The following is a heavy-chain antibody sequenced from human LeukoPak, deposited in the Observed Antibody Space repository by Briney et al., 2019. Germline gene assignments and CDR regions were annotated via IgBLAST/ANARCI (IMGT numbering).Heavy chain of an antibody. Sequence: SVTVSCKASGGTFSSYAISWVRQAPGHGLEWMGGFIPIFGTANYAQKFQGGVTITAYESTSTAYMELSSLRSEDTAVYYCARSASGPVFGGMDVWGQGTTVTVSS. CDR3: ARSASGPVFGGMDV. CDR2: FIPIFGTA. V-gene: IGHV1-69*01. J-gene: IGHJ6*02. CDR1: GGTFSSYA. D-gene: IGHD3-10*01.